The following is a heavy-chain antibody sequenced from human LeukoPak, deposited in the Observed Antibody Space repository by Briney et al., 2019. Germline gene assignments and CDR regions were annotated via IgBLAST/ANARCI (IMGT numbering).Heavy chain of an antibody. V-gene: IGHV4-30-4*01. J-gene: IGHJ4*02. CDR1: GGSISSGDYY. CDR3: ARLKVDANNYFDY. D-gene: IGHD1-26*01. Sequence: PSETLSLTCTVSGGSISSGDYYWSWIRQPPGKGLERIGYIYYSGSSYFSPSLKSRVTISVDTSKNQFSLKLSSVTAADTALYYCARLKVDANNYFDYWGQGTLVTVSS. CDR2: IYYSGSS.